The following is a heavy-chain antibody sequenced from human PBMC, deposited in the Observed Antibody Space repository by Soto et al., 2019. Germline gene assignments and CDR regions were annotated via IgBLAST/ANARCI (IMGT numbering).Heavy chain of an antibody. Sequence: QLQLQESGPGPVKPSETLSLTCSVSGGSISDGEYFWAWVRQTPRKDVEWLASIFHDGNAYYNPSLKSRLTMFVDTSKNHFSVTLTSVTAADTAVYYCARHGGGAEASMGPLNIWGHGTLITVS. CDR2: IFHDGNA. CDR3: ARHGGGAEASMGPLNI. V-gene: IGHV4-39*02. J-gene: IGHJ4*03. CDR1: GGSISDGEYF. D-gene: IGHD3-16*01.